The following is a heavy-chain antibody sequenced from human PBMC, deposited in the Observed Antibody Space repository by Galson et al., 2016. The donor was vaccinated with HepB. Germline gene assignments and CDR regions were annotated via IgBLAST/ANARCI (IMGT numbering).Heavy chain of an antibody. D-gene: IGHD6-19*01. V-gene: IGHV3-53*01. Sequence: SLRLSCAASGFTVSNNFMRWVRQAPGKGLEWVSLIYSGGGTHYVDSVKGRFIISRDNSKNTLYLQMNSLGVEDTAVYYCAREGAEMAVAGTAFDYWGQGTLVTVSS. J-gene: IGHJ4*02. CDR3: AREGAEMAVAGTAFDY. CDR2: IYSGGGT. CDR1: GFTVSNNF.